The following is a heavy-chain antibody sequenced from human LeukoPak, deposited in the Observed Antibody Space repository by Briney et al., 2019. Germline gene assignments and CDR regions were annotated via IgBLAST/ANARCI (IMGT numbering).Heavy chain of an antibody. CDR2: INPNSGGT. CDR1: GYTFTGYY. D-gene: IGHD1-26*01. V-gene: IGHV1-2*02. Sequence: ASVKVSCKASGYTFTGYYMHWVRQAPGQGVEWMGWINPNSGGTNYAQKFQGRVTMTRDTSISTAYMELSRLRSDDTAVYYCARDRASYSGSYYQLGYWGQGTLVTVSS. J-gene: IGHJ4*02. CDR3: ARDRASYSGSYYQLGY.